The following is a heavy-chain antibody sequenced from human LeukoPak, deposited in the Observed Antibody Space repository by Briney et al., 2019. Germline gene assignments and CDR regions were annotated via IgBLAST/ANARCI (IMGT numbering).Heavy chain of an antibody. V-gene: IGHV3-21*01. CDR3: ARVSSTSWDDWFDP. CDR1: GFTFSSYS. D-gene: IGHD2-2*01. CDR2: ISSSSYI. J-gene: IGHJ5*02. Sequence: KTGGSLRLSCAASGFTFSSYSMNWVRQAPGKGLEWVSSISSSSYIYYADSVKGRFTISRDNAKNSLYLQMNSLRAEDTAVYYCARVSSTSWDDWFDPWGQGTLVTVSS.